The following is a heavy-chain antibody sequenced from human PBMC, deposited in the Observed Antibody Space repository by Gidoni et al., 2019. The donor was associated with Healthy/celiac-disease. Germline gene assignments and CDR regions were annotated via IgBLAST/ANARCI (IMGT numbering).Heavy chain of an antibody. J-gene: IGHJ3*02. V-gene: IGHV3-23*01. CDR3: ATWALDFWSGTMGAFDI. CDR1: GFTFSSYA. CDR2: ISVSGGST. D-gene: IGHD3-3*01. Sequence: EVQLLESGGGLVQPGGSLRLSCAASGFTFSSYAMSWVRQAPGKGLEWVSAISVSGGSTYYADSVKGRFTISRDNSKNTLYLQMNSLRAEDTAVYYCATWALDFWSGTMGAFDIWGQGTMVTVSS.